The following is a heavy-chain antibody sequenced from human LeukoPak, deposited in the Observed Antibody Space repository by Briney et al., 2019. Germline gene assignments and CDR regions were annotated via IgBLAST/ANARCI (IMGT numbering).Heavy chain of an antibody. D-gene: IGHD3-3*01. CDR2: ISGSGGST. CDR1: GFTFSSYA. J-gene: IGHJ4*02. V-gene: IGHV3-23*01. CDR3: AKGSRRDFWSGYSYYFDY. Sequence: GGSLRLSCAASGFTFSSYAMSWVRQAPGKGLEWVSAISGSGGSTYYADSVKGRFTISRDNSKNTLYLQMNSLRAEDTAVYYCAKGSRRDFWSGYSYYFDYWGQGTLVTVSS.